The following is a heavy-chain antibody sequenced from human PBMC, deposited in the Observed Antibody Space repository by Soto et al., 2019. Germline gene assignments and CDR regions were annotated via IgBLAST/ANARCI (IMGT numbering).Heavy chain of an antibody. V-gene: IGHV4-59*08. CDR2: IYYSGSI. Sequence: QVQLQESGPGLVKPSETLSLTCTVSGGSISSYYWSWIRQPPGKGLEWIGYIYYSGSINYNPSLKSRVTISVDTSKNPFSLKLISVTAADTAVYYCARHLYGSGERFDPWGQGTLVTVSS. D-gene: IGHD3-10*01. CDR1: GGSISSYY. CDR3: ARHLYGSGERFDP. J-gene: IGHJ5*02.